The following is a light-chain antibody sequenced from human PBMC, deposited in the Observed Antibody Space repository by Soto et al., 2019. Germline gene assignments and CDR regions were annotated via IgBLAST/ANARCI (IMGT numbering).Light chain of an antibody. CDR3: KQSYSTPLT. CDR2: AAS. J-gene: IGKJ4*01. Sequence: IQMTQSPSSLSASVGDRFTITCRASQSISSYLNWYQQKPGKAPKLLIYAASSLQSGVPSSFSGSGSGTDFTLTISSLQPEDFATYYCKQSYSTPLTFGGGTKVDIK. V-gene: IGKV1-39*01. CDR1: QSISSY.